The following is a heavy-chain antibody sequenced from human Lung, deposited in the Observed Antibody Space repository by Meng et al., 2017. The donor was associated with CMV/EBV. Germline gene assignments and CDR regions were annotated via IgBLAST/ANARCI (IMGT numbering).Heavy chain of an antibody. V-gene: IGHV3-74*01. J-gene: IGHJ3*01. CDR1: GYTFTDHY. Sequence: SCKASGYTFTDHYMHWVRQAPGKGLVWVSRINTDGSLTNHADSVKGRFTISRDNVRNTLYLQMNSLRVEDTAVYYCGRMPPGAIDNGFDFWGQGTMVTVSS. CDR3: GRMPPGAIDNGFDF. D-gene: IGHD2-2*01. CDR2: INTDGSLT.